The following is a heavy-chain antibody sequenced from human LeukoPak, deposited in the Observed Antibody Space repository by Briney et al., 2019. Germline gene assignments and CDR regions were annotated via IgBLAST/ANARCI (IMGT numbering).Heavy chain of an antibody. CDR2: IYYSGST. V-gene: IGHV4-59*08. CDR3: ARLWIAVAGNAFDI. D-gene: IGHD6-19*01. J-gene: IGHJ3*02. CDR1: GGSISSYY. Sequence: SETLSLTCTVSGGSISSYYWSWIRQPPGKGLEWIGYIYYSGSTNYNPSLKSRVTISVDTSKNQFSLKLGSVTAADTAVYYCARLWIAVAGNAFDIWGQGTMVTVSS.